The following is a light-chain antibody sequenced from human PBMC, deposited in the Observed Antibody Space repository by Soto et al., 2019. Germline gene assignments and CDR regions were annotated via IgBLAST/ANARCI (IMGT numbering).Light chain of an antibody. CDR1: QIVYGRQ. CDR2: GVS. J-gene: IGKJ1*01. CDR3: QQYKT. V-gene: IGKV3-20*01. Sequence: IVLTHSPGTLPXSXXXXSXLSCRASQIVYGRQLAWYQHKPGQAPRLLMYGVSSRATGIPDRFSASGSGTDFTLTISRLEPEDFAVYYCQQYKTFGQGTKVDIK.